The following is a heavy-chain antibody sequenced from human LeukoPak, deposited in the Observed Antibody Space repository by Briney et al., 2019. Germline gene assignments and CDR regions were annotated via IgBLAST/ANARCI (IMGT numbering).Heavy chain of an antibody. CDR1: GYTFTSYG. D-gene: IGHD2-2*02. CDR2: ISAYNGNT. V-gene: IGHV1-18*01. J-gene: IGHJ6*02. CDR3: ARGFLTGCSSTSCYTKGHYYGMDV. Sequence: ASVKVSCKASGYTFTSYGISWVRQAPGQGLEWMGWISAYNGNTNYAQKLQGRVTMTTDTSTSTAYMELRSLRSDDTAAYYCARGFLTGCSSTSCYTKGHYYGMDVWGQGTTVTVSS.